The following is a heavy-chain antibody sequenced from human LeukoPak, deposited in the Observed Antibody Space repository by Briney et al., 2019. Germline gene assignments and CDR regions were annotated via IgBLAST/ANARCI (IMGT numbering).Heavy chain of an antibody. CDR3: ARELTVGATIDY. D-gene: IGHD1-26*01. CDR1: GFTFSTYY. V-gene: IGHV3-66*02. J-gene: IGHJ4*02. Sequence: ASLRLSCAASGFTFSTYYMSWVRQAPGKGLEWVSGIYGGGNSYYAESVTGRFTISRDNSRNTLHLQMNSLRGEDTAVYYCARELTVGATIDYWGQGTLVTVSS. CDR2: IYGGGNS.